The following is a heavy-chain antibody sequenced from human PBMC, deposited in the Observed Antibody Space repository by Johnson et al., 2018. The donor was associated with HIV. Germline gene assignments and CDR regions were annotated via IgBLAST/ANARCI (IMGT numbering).Heavy chain of an antibody. CDR3: ARVGWELDGAFDI. D-gene: IGHD1-26*01. CDR2: IGTAGDT. Sequence: VQVVESGGGLVQPGGSLRLSCAASGFTFSSYDIHWVRQATGKGLEWVSAIGTAGDTYYPGSVKGRFTISRENAKNSLYLQMTSLRAGDTAVYYCARVGWELDGAFDIWGQGTMVTVSS. J-gene: IGHJ3*02. V-gene: IGHV3-13*01. CDR1: GFTFSSYD.